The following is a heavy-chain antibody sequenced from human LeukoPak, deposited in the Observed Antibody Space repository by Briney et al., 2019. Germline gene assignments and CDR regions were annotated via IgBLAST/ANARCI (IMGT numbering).Heavy chain of an antibody. CDR1: GGYISSYY. J-gene: IGHJ4*02. CDR3: ARLRRSRLAEFDY. V-gene: IGHV4-59*08. D-gene: IGHD3-3*02. Sequence: PSETLSLTCTVSGGYISSYYWSWIRQPPGEGLEWIGYVYYTGSTNYNPSLKSRVSISVDTSKNQFSLKLSSLTAADTAVYYCARLRRSRLAEFDYWGQGTLVTVSS. CDR2: VYYTGST.